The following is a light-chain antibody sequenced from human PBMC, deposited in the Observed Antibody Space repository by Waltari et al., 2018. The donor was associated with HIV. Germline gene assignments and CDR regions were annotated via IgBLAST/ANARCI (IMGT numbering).Light chain of an antibody. CDR3: QSYDSSLSGSYV. CDR1: SSNIGAGYD. V-gene: IGLV1-40*01. CDR2: GNS. J-gene: IGLJ1*01. Sequence: QSVLTQPPSVSGAPGQRVTISCTGSSSNIGAGYDVHWYQQLPGTAPKLLSVGNSNRPSGVPDRFSGSKSGTSASLAITGLQAEDEADYYCQSYDSSLSGSYVFGTGTKVTVL.